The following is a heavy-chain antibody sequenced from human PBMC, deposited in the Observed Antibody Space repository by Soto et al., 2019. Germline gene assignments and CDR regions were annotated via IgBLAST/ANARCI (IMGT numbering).Heavy chain of an antibody. J-gene: IGHJ3*02. D-gene: IGHD3-10*01. CDR2: ISGSGGST. CDR1: GFTFSSYA. V-gene: IGHV3-23*01. CDR3: AKYISLVRGVIIEAFDI. Sequence: GGSLRLSCAASGFTFSSYAMSWVRQAPGKGLEWVSAISGSGGSTYYADSVKGRFTISRDNSKNTLYLQMNSLRAEDTAVYYCAKYISLVRGVIIEAFDIWGKGTMVPVSS.